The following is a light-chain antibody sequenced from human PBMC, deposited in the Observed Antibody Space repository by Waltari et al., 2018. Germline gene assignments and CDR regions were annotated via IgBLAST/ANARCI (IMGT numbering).Light chain of an antibody. J-gene: IGKJ3*01. CDR3: QQYGSSPIFT. Sequence: EIVLTQSPGTLSLSPGERATLSCRASQSVSSSYLAWYQQKPGQAPRLLIYGASSRATGIPDRFSGSVSGTDFTLTISRLEPEDFAVYYCQQYGSSPIFTFVPGTKVDIK. V-gene: IGKV3-20*01. CDR1: QSVSSSY. CDR2: GAS.